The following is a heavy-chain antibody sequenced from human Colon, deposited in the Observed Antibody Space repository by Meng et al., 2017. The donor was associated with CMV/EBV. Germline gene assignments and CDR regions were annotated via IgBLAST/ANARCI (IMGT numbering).Heavy chain of an antibody. J-gene: IGHJ4*01. CDR3: AKHDTKYGYGRDYFAY. D-gene: IGHD5-18*01. V-gene: IGHV3-23*01. CDR1: GFTFSNYG. Sequence: GESLKISCAAPGFTFSNYGMSWVRQAPGKGLEWVSVISGNGGSTYYGDSVKGRFTISRDNSNNTLYLQMRSLRAEDTAVYYCAKHDTKYGYGRDYFAYWGQGILVTVSS. CDR2: ISGNGGST.